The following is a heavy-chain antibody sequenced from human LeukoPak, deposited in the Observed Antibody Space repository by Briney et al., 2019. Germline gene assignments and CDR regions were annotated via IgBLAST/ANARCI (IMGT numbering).Heavy chain of an antibody. V-gene: IGHV6-1*01. D-gene: IGHD2/OR15-2a*01. CDR3: ARVPSDRIWVFDP. Sequence: SQTLSLTCAISGDTVSSNSAAWNWIRQSPSRGLEWLGRTYYRSKWYNDYAVSVRSRLTINPDTSKNQFSLQLNSVTPEDTAVYYCARVPSDRIWVFDPWGQGTLVTVSS. J-gene: IGHJ5*02. CDR2: TYYRSKWYN. CDR1: GDTVSSNSAA.